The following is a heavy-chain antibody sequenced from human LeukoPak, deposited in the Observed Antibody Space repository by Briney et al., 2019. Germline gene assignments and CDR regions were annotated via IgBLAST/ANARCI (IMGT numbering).Heavy chain of an antibody. D-gene: IGHD4-17*01. J-gene: IGHJ6*02. CDR1: GTSIMSSHW. CDR3: ARDRATVTTYNYYYGMDV. V-gene: IGHV4-30-4*01. CDR2: IYYSGST. Sequence: SETLSLTCGVYGTSIMSSHWWSWIRQPPGKGLEWIGYIYYSGSTYYNPSLKSRVTISVDTSKNQFSLKLSSVTAANTAVYYCARDRATVTTYNYYYGMDVWGQGTTVTVSS.